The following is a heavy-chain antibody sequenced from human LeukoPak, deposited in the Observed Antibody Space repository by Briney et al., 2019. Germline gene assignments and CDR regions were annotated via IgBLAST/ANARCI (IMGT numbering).Heavy chain of an antibody. Sequence: GGSLRLSCEASGFTFSNYGMHWVRQAPGKGLEWVALISHDGSNKYYADSVKGRFTISRDNSKNTLYLQTNSLRTEDTGVYYCAKYCSGGSCYRGLDYWGQGTLVTVSS. CDR1: GFTFSNYG. CDR2: ISHDGSNK. D-gene: IGHD2-15*01. V-gene: IGHV3-30*18. CDR3: AKYCSGGSCYRGLDY. J-gene: IGHJ4*02.